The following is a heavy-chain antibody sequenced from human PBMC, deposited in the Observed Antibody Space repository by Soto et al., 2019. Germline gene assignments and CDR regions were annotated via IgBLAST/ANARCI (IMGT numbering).Heavy chain of an antibody. CDR1: GGSISSGGYY. Sequence: QVQLQESGPGLVKPSQTLSLTCTVSGGSISSGGYYWSWIRQHPGKGLEWIGYIYYSGSTYYNPSRKSRVTLSVDTSKNQFSLKLSSVTAADTAVYYCARGQWLVGWFDPWGQGTLVTVSS. J-gene: IGHJ5*02. D-gene: IGHD6-19*01. CDR3: ARGQWLVGWFDP. CDR2: IYYSGST. V-gene: IGHV4-31*03.